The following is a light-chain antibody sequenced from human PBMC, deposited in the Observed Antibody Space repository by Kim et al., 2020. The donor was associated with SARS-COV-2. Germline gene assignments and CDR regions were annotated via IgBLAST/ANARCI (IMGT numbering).Light chain of an antibody. J-gene: IGLJ2*01. Sequence: QGLPTSCTRSSSTLGSGYAVHCYQQFPGTAPHVLTYGNRNRPSGVPYRFSGSKSGTSASLAITGLRAEDEADYYFQSYDRSLSASVFGGGTQLTVL. CDR3: QSYDRSLSASV. CDR2: GNR. V-gene: IGLV1-40*01. CDR1: SSTLGSGYA.